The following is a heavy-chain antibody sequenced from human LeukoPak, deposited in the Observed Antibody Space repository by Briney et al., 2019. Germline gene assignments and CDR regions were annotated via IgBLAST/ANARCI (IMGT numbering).Heavy chain of an antibody. D-gene: IGHD1-26*01. CDR3: AGGSYWDSPRWYFDY. Sequence: PGGSLRLSCAASGFTFSTYAMSWVRQAPGKGLEWVSAISGSGGSTYYADSVKGRFTISRDNSKNTLSLQMNSLRAEDTAVYYCAGGSYWDSPRWYFDYWGRGTLVTVSS. CDR2: ISGSGGST. V-gene: IGHV3-23*01. CDR1: GFTFSTYA. J-gene: IGHJ4*02.